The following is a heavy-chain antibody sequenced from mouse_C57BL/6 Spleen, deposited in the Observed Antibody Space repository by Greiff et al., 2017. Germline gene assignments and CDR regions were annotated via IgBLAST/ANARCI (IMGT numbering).Heavy chain of an antibody. Sequence: VQLQQSGPELVKPGASVKISCKASGYTFTDYYMNWVKQSHGKSLEWIGDINPNNGGTSYNQKFKGKATLTVDKSSSTAYMELRSLTSEDSAVYYCARVGKLVFMDYWGKGTSVTVSS. V-gene: IGHV1-26*01. CDR2: INPNNGGT. CDR1: GYTFTDYY. J-gene: IGHJ4*01. D-gene: IGHD4-1*01. CDR3: ARVGKLVFMDY.